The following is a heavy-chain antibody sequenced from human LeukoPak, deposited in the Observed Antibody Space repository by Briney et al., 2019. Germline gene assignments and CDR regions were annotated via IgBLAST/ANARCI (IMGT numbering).Heavy chain of an antibody. J-gene: IGHJ4*02. V-gene: IGHV4-39*07. D-gene: IGHD3-16*01. Sequence: SDTLSLTCTVSGASISTNQYSWGWVRQAPGKGLEFVGSVFSSGNTDYNPSLKGRVLVSVDTSKNLFSLNLTSVTAADPAVYYCARVTVFGGIFPYLDYLGQGALVTVPS. CDR2: VFSSGNT. CDR1: GASISTNQYS. CDR3: ARVTVFGGIFPYLDY.